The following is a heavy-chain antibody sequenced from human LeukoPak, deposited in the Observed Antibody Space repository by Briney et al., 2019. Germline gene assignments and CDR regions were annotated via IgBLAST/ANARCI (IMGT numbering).Heavy chain of an antibody. CDR2: IYYSGST. CDR1: GGSISSYY. CDR3: ARVLTPSYDSSGYYYFDY. D-gene: IGHD3-22*01. V-gene: IGHV4-59*01. Sequence: SETLSLTCTVSGGSISSYYWSWIRQPPGKGLEWIGYIYYSGSTNYNPSLKSRVTISVDTSKNQFSLKLSSVTAADAAVYYCARVLTPSYDSSGYYYFDYWGQGTLVTVSS. J-gene: IGHJ4*02.